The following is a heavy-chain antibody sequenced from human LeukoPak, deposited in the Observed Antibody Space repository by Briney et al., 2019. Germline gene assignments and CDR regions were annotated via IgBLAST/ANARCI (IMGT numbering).Heavy chain of an antibody. Sequence: PGGSLRLSCAASGFTFSSYSMNWVRQAPGKGLEWVSSISSSSSYIYYADSVKGRFTISRDNAKNSLYLQMNSLRAEDTAVYYCARDQEYYYDSSGYLYWGQGTLVTVSS. CDR2: ISSSSSYI. CDR3: ARDQEYYYDSSGYLY. J-gene: IGHJ4*02. CDR1: GFTFSSYS. D-gene: IGHD3-22*01. V-gene: IGHV3-21*01.